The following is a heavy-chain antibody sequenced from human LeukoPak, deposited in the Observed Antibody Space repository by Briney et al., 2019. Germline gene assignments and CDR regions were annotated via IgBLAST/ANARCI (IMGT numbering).Heavy chain of an antibody. D-gene: IGHD2-8*01. CDR2: IIPIFGTA. J-gene: IGHJ4*02. V-gene: IGHV1-69*13. CDR3: VRELRGLGYCTNIGCQTYVY. Sequence: GASVKVSCKASGGTFNRYAISWVRQAPGQGLEWMGGIIPIFGTANYAQNFQGRLTITADESTSTAYMELSSLRSEDTALYYCVRELRGLGYCTNIGCQTYVYWGQGTQVIVSS. CDR1: GGTFNRYA.